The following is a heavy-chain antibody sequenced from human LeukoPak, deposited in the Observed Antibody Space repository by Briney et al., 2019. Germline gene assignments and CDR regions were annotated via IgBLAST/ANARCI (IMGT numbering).Heavy chain of an antibody. CDR3: ARDVGHSSSWYRRYYYGMDV. CDR1: GFTFSSYA. J-gene: IGHJ6*02. CDR2: ISYDGSNK. V-gene: IGHV3-30-3*01. Sequence: GGSLRPSCAASGFTFSSYAMHWVRQAPGKGLEWVAVISYDGSNKYYADSVKGRFTISRDNSKNTLYLQMNSLRAEDTAVYYCARDVGHSSSWYRRYYYGMDVWGQGTTVTVSS. D-gene: IGHD6-13*01.